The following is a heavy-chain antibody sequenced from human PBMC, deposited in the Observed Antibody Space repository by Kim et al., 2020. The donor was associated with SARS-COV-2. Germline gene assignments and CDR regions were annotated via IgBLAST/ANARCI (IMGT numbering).Heavy chain of an antibody. CDR1: GFTFSSYG. D-gene: IGHD6-13*01. J-gene: IGHJ4*02. CDR2: IWYDGSKK. V-gene: IGHV3-33*01. Sequence: GRSLRLSCAASGFTFSSYGMHWVRQAPGKGLEWVAVIWYDGSKKYYVDSVKGRFTISRDNSKNTLYLQMNSLRAEDTAVYYCATGGTSSSWAHLYWGQRTLVTVSS. CDR3: ATGGTSSSWAHLY.